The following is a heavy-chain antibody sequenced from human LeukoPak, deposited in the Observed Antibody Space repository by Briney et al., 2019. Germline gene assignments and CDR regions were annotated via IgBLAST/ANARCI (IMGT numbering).Heavy chain of an antibody. Sequence: PGGSLRLSCAASGFTFSSYWMSWVRQAPGKGLEWVANIKQDGSEKYYVDSVKGRFTISRDNAKNSLYLQMNSLRAEDTAMYYCAKIDYGSTWYSDYWGQGSLVTVSS. CDR1: GFTFSSYW. CDR2: IKQDGSEK. J-gene: IGHJ4*02. V-gene: IGHV3-7*01. CDR3: AKIDYGSTWYSDY. D-gene: IGHD6-13*01.